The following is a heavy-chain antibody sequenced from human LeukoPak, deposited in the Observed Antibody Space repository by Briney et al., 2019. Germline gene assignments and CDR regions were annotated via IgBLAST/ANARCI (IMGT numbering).Heavy chain of an antibody. D-gene: IGHD3-16*01. CDR1: GGSISSGGYY. V-gene: IGHV4-31*03. CDR2: IYYSGST. CDR3: ARDRGYAYFIDY. J-gene: IGHJ4*02. Sequence: SETLSLTCTVSGGSISSGGYYWSWIRQHPGKGLEWIGYIYYSGSTYYNLSLRSRVTISVDTSKNQFSLKLSSVTAADTAVYYCARDRGYAYFIDYWGQGTRVTVSS.